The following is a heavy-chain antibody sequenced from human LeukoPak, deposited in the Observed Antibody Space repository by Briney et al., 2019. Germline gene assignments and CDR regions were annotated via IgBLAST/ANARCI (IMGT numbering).Heavy chain of an antibody. D-gene: IGHD2-8*01. J-gene: IGHJ5*02. V-gene: IGHV4-59*12. CDR1: GGSISSYY. Sequence: SETLSLTCTVSGGSISSYYWSWIRQPPGKGLEWIGYIYFTGSTNYNPSLKSRVTMSVDTSNNQFSLKLSSVTAADTAVYYCARRYCTDGICYLVSWGQGTLVTVSS. CDR3: ARRYCTDGICYLVS. CDR2: IYFTGST.